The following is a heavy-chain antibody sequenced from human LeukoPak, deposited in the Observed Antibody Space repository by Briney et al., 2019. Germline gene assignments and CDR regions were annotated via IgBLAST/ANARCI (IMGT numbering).Heavy chain of an antibody. CDR2: ISYDGSNK. D-gene: IGHD1-26*01. CDR1: GFTFSSYA. CDR3: AREEPGDAFDI. Sequence: PGGSLRLSCAASGFTFSSYAMHWVRQAPGKGLEWVAVISYDGSNKYYADSVKGRFTISRDNSKNTLYLQMNSLRAEDTAVYYCAREEPGDAFDIWGQGTMVTVSS. J-gene: IGHJ3*02. V-gene: IGHV3-30-3*01.